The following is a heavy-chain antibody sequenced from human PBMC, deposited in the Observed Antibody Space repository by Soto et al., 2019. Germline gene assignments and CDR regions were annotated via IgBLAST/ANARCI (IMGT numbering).Heavy chain of an antibody. CDR2: IYKSTTT. CDR3: ARGRSCPTRSCFPNWFDP. D-gene: IGHD2-2*01. V-gene: IGHV4-30-4*01. J-gene: IGHJ5*02. CDR1: GDSISTVDYL. Sequence: PSETLSLTCSVSGDSISTVDYLWAWIRQPPGQALEYIGYIYKSTTTYYNPSFESRVAISLDTSKSQFSLNVTSVTAADTAVYFCARGRSCPTRSCFPNWFDPWGQGTLVTVSS.